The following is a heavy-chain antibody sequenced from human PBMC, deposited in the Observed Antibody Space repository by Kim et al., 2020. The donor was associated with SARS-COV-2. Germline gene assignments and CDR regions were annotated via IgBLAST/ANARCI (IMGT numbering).Heavy chain of an antibody. J-gene: IGHJ4*02. CDR3: TTDLYYFDY. Sequence: GTTDYAAPVKGRFTISRDDSKNTLYLQMNSLKTEDTAVYYCTTDLYYFDYWGQGTLVTVSS. CDR2: GTT. V-gene: IGHV3-15*01.